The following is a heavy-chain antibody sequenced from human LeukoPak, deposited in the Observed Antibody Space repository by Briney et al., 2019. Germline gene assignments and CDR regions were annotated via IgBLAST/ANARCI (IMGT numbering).Heavy chain of an antibody. D-gene: IGHD4/OR15-4a*01. V-gene: IGHV4-4*07. CDR1: GGSISSYY. CDR2: IYTSGST. Sequence: PSETLSLTCTVSGGSISSYYWSWIRQPAGKGLEWIGRIYTSGSTNYNPSLKSRVTMSVDTSKNQFSLKLSSVTAADTAVYYCARVVLTTIFYYYYYYMDVWGKGTTVTVSS. CDR3: ARVVLTTIFYYYYYYMDV. J-gene: IGHJ6*03.